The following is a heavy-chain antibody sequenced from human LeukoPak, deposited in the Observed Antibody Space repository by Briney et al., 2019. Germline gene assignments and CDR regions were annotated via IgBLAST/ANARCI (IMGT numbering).Heavy chain of an antibody. CDR1: EFSVGSNY. D-gene: IGHD5-24*01. CDR3: ARGPNGYHNT. V-gene: IGHV3-66*01. CDR2: IYSGGST. J-gene: IGHJ4*02. Sequence: PGGSLKLSCAASEFSVGSNYMTWVRQAPGKGLEWVSLIYSGGSTYYADSVKGRFTISRDNSKNTLYLQMNSLRAEDTAVYYCARGPNGYHNTWGQETLVTGSS.